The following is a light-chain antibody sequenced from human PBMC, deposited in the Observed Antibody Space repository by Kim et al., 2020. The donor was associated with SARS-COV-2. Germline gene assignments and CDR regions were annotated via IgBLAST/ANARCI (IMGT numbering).Light chain of an antibody. CDR3: AAWDDSLSGQV. CDR1: SSNIGRNY. CDR2: RNN. Sequence: QSVLTQPPSAFGTPGQRVTISCSGSSSNIGRNYVYWYQQLPGTAPKLLIYRNNQRPSGVPDRFSGSKSDTSASLAISGLRSEDEADYYCAAWDDSLSGQVFGGGTKLTVL. V-gene: IGLV1-47*01. J-gene: IGLJ3*02.